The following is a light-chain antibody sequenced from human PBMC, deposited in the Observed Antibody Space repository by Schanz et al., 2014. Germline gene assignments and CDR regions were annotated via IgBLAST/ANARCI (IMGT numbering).Light chain of an antibody. CDR1: SSDVGGYNY. CDR2: DVS. CDR3: SLYTSSSTLAV. J-gene: IGLJ3*02. V-gene: IGLV2-14*01. Sequence: QSALTQPASVSGSPGQSITISCTGTSSDVGGYNYVSWYQQHPGKAPKLMIYDVSNRPSGVSNRFSGSKSGNTASLTISGLQAEDEADYYCSLYTSSSTLAVFGGGTKLTVL.